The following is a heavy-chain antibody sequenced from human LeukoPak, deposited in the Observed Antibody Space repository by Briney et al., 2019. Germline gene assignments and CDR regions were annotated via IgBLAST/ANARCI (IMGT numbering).Heavy chain of an antibody. CDR3: ARGGRYSSSWIDNWFDP. CDR2: INWNGGST. J-gene: IGHJ5*02. CDR1: GGSFSGYY. D-gene: IGHD6-13*01. Sequence: ETLSLTCAVYGGSFSGYYWSWVRQAPGKGLEWVSGINWNGGSTGYADSVKGRFTISRDNAKNSLYLQMNSLRAEDTALYYCARGGRYSSSWIDNWFDPWGQGTLVTVSS. V-gene: IGHV3-20*04.